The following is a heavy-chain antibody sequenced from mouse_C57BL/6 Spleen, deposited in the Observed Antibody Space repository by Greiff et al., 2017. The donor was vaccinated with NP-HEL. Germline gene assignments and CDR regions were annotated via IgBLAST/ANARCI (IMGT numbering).Heavy chain of an antibody. CDR2: IYPGDGDT. CDR1: GYAFSSSW. D-gene: IGHD2-4*01. CDR3: ARFDYAGYAMDY. V-gene: IGHV1-82*01. Sequence: VKLQESGPELVKPGASVKISCKASGYAFSSSWMNWVKQRPGKGLEWIGRIYPGDGDTDYNGKFKGKATLTADKSSSTAYMQLSSLTSEDSAVYFCARFDYAGYAMDYWGQGTSVTVSS. J-gene: IGHJ4*01.